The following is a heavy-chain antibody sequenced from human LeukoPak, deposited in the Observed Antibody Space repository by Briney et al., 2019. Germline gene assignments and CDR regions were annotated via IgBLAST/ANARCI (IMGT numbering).Heavy chain of an antibody. J-gene: IGHJ5*02. Sequence: AETLSLTCTVSGYSISSCYYWGWLRQPPGKGLEWIGSIYHCGSTYYNPSLKSRVTISVDTSKNQFSLKLSSVTAADTAVYYCARDMGLIVVVPEEDWFDPWGEGTLVTVSS. CDR3: ARDMGLIVVVPEEDWFDP. D-gene: IGHD2-2*01. CDR2: IYHCGST. V-gene: IGHV4-38-2*02. CDR1: GYSISSCYY.